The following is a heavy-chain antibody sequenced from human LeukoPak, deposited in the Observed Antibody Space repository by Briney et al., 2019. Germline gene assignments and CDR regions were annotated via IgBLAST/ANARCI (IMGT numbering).Heavy chain of an antibody. Sequence: GASVKVSCKASGYTFTSYDINWVRQATGQGLEWMGWMNPNSGNTGYAQKFQGRVTITRNTSISTAYMELSSLRSEDTAVYYCARGPGPYSNSISNFDYWGQGTLVTVSS. J-gene: IGHJ4*02. V-gene: IGHV1-8*03. CDR3: ARGPGPYSNSISNFDY. CDR2: MNPNSGNT. CDR1: GYTFTSYD. D-gene: IGHD4-11*01.